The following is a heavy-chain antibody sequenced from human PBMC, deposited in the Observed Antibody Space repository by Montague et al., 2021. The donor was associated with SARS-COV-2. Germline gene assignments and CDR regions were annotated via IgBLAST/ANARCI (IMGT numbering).Heavy chain of an antibody. J-gene: IGHJ4*02. V-gene: IGHV6-1*01. Sequence: CAISGDSVSSTSATWHWIRQSPSRGLEWLGWTYYRSRWSNDYAVSVRSRIIINPDTSTNQFSLQLSSVTPEDTAVYFCARERWAVGVSFDYWGQGTLVTVSS. CDR1: GDSVSSTSAT. D-gene: IGHD1-26*01. CDR3: ARERWAVGVSFDY. CDR2: TYYRSRWSN.